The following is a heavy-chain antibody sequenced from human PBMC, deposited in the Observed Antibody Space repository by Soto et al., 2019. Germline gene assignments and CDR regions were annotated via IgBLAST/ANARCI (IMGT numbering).Heavy chain of an antibody. CDR2: ISGSGSST. J-gene: IGHJ6*02. V-gene: IGHV3-23*01. Sequence: PGGSLRLSCAASGFTFSNYAMSWVRQAPGKGLEWVSAISGSGSSTYYADSVKGRFTISRDNSKNTLYLQMSSLRAEDTAVYYCAKDQHCSTSTCYATPYGMDVWGQGTKVTVSS. D-gene: IGHD2-2*01. CDR3: AKDQHCSTSTCYATPYGMDV. CDR1: GFTFSNYA.